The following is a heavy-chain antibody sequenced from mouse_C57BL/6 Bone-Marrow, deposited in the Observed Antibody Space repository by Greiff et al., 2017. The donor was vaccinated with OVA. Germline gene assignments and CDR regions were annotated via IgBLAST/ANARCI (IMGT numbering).Heavy chain of an antibody. V-gene: IGHV1-59*01. CDR3: ARRLVYYVYPYYFDY. D-gene: IGHD2-2*01. Sequence: VQLQQPGAELVRPGPSVKLSCKASGYTFTSYWMHWVKQRPGKGLEWIGVIDPTDSYTNSNQKFKGKATLTVDTSSSTAYMKRSSLTTVYSAVYYCARRLVYYVYPYYFDYWGQGTTLTVSS. CDR2: IDPTDSYT. CDR1: GYTFTSYW. J-gene: IGHJ2*01.